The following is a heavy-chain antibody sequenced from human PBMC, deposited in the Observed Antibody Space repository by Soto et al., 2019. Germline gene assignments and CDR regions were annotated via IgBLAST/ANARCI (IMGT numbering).Heavy chain of an antibody. CDR2: ISGSGGST. CDR3: AKDGVGATISDY. D-gene: IGHD1-26*01. V-gene: IGHV3-23*01. Sequence: XGSLRLSCAASGCTFSSYAMSWVRQAPGNGLEWVSAISGSGGSTYYADSVKGRFTISRDNSKNTLYLQMNSLRAEDTAVYYCAKDGVGATISDYWGQGTLVTVSS. J-gene: IGHJ4*02. CDR1: GCTFSSYA.